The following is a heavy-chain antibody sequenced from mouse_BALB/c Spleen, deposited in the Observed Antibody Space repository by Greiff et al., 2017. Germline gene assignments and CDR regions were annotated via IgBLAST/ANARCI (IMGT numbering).Heavy chain of an antibody. D-gene: IGHD3-1*01. V-gene: IGHV1-12*01. CDR3: ARSGLGYYYAMDY. CDR2: IYPGNGDT. Sequence: LQQPGAELVKPGASVKMSCKASGYTFTSYNMHWVKQTPGQGLEWIGAIYPGNGDTSYNQKFKGKATLTADKSSSTAYMQLSSLTSEDSAVYYCARSGLGYYYAMDYWGQGTSVTVSS. J-gene: IGHJ4*01. CDR1: GYTFTSYN.